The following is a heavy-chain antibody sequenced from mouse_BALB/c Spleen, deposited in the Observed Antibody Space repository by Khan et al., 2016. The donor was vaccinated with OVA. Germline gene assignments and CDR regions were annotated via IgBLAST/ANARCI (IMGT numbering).Heavy chain of an antibody. CDR1: GYSITSDYA. CDR2: ISYSGNT. Sequence: QLEESGPGLVKPSQSLSLTSTVTGYSITSDYAWNWIRQFPGNKLEWMGYISYSGNTKYTPSLKSRISITRDTSKNQFFLQLNSVTIEDTATYYCARIYGGDFDYWGQGTTLTVSS. V-gene: IGHV3-2*02. D-gene: IGHD1-1*01. CDR3: ARIYGGDFDY. J-gene: IGHJ2*01.